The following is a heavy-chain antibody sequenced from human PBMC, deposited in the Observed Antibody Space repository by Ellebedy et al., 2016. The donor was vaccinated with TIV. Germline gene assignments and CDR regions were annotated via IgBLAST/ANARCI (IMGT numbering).Heavy chain of an antibody. V-gene: IGHV1-18*01. Sequence: ASVKVSXXTSGYTFTNYGINWVRQAPGQGLEWMGWISVYTGNTDYAQKLQGRVTMTTDTSTSTAYMELRSLRSDDTAVYYCARGWEYSSGWYGASWGQGTLVTVSS. CDR2: ISVYTGNT. CDR3: ARGWEYSSGWYGAS. CDR1: GYTFTNYG. J-gene: IGHJ5*02. D-gene: IGHD6-19*01.